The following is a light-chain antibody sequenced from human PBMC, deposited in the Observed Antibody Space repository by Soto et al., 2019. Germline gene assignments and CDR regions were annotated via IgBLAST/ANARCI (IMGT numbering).Light chain of an antibody. V-gene: IGKV1-9*01. CDR1: QGISSY. CDR2: AAS. J-gene: IGKJ4*01. Sequence: DIQLTQSPSFLSASVGDRVTITCRASQGISSYLAWYQLKPGKAPKVLIYAASTLQSGVPSRFSGSEYGTEFTLTICSLQTEDCTTYYCHQLNSYPLTFGGGTTVEI. CDR3: HQLNSYPLT.